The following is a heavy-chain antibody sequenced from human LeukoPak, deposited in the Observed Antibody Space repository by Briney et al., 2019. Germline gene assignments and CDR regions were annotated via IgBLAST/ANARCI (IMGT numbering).Heavy chain of an antibody. CDR3: ARDIVVVAATSPFDY. J-gene: IGHJ4*02. CDR2: ISAYNGNT. CDR1: GYTFTSYG. V-gene: IGHV1-18*01. Sequence: ASVKVSCKASGYTFTSYGISRVRQAPGPGLEWMGWISAYNGNTNYAQKLQGRVTMTTDTSTSTAYMELRSLRSDDTAVYYCARDIVVVAATSPFDYWGQGTLVTVSS. D-gene: IGHD2-15*01.